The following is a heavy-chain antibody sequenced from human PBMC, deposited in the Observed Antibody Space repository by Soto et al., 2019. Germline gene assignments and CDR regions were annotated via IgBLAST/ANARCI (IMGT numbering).Heavy chain of an antibody. V-gene: IGHV2-5*02. Sequence: SGPTLGNPTQTLTLTCTFSGFSLSTSGVGVGWIRQPPGKALEWLALIYWDDDKRYSPSLRSRLTINKDTSKNQVVLTMTNMDPVDTATYYCIQSRCGGDCLQSYASHYYYGMDVWGQGTTVTVSS. J-gene: IGHJ6*02. CDR2: IYWDDDK. CDR1: GFSLSTSGVG. D-gene: IGHD2-21*02. CDR3: IQSRCGGDCLQSYASHYYYGMDV.